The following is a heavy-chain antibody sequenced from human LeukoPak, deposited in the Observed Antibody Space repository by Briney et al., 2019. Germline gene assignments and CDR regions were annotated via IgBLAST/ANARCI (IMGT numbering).Heavy chain of an antibody. J-gene: IGHJ4*02. Sequence: PGGSLRLSCAASGFTFSSYGMHWVRQAPGKGLEWVSAISGNGYPYYADSVKGRFTISRDNSKNTLYLQMNSLRAEDTAVYYCAKRGAEVGTTVAPGDYWGQGTLLTVSS. CDR2: ISGNGYP. CDR1: GFTFSSYG. D-gene: IGHD1-26*01. V-gene: IGHV3-23*01. CDR3: AKRGAEVGTTVAPGDY.